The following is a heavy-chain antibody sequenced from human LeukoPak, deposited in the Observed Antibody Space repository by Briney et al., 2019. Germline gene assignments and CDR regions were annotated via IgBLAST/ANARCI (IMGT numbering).Heavy chain of an antibody. CDR2: IWYDGSNK. CDR3: ARESYCSGGSCYSRYYFDY. J-gene: IGHJ4*02. V-gene: IGHV3-33*08. D-gene: IGHD2-15*01. CDR1: GFTFSSYG. Sequence: GRSLRLSCAASGFTFSSYGMHWVCQAPGKGLEWVAVIWYDGSNKYYADSVKGRFTISRDNSKNTLYLQMNSLRAEDTAVYYCARESYCSGGSCYSRYYFDYWGQGTLVTVSS.